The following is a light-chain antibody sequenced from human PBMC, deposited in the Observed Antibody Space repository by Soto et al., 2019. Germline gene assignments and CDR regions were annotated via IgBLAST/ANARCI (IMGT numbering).Light chain of an antibody. Sequence: EIVLTQSPGTLSLSPGERGTLSCRASQNLGTLYLAWFQQKSGQAPRLLIYSASTRAPGIPDRFSGSGSGTEFTLTISSLQSEDFAVYYCQQYHDWPLTFGGGTKVDIK. CDR3: QQYHDWPLT. CDR1: QNLGTLY. J-gene: IGKJ4*01. V-gene: IGKV3D-15*01. CDR2: SAS.